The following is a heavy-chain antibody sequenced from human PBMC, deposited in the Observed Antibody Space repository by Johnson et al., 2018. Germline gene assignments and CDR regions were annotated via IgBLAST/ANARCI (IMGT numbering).Heavy chain of an antibody. CDR1: GFTVSSNY. D-gene: IGHD6-19*01. CDR2: IYSGGST. V-gene: IGHV3-66*01. CDR3: ARDSPGGGWPLDAFDI. J-gene: IGHJ3*02. Sequence: VQLVESGGGLVQPGGSLRLSCAASGFTVSSNYMSWVRQAPGKGLEWVSVIYSGGSTYYADSVKGRFTISRDNAKNSLYLQMNSLRAEDTAVYYWARDSPGGGWPLDAFDIWGQGTMVTVSS.